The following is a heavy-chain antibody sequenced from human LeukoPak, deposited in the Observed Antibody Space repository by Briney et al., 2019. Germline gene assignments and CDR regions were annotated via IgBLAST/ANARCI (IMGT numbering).Heavy chain of an antibody. J-gene: IGHJ6*02. CDR1: GGSISSYY. V-gene: IGHV4-59*08. CDR2: IYYSGST. Sequence: SETLSLTCTVSGGSISSYYWSWIRQPPPPGLGLIWYIYYSGSTNYNPSLKSRVTISVDTSKNQFSLKLSSVTAADTAVYYCARLLSGLIVRGVYYGMDVWGQGTTVTVSS. CDR3: ARLLSGLIVRGVYYGMDV. D-gene: IGHD3-10*02.